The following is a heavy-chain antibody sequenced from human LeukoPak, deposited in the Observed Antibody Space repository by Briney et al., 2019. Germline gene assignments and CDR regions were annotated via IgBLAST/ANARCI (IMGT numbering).Heavy chain of an antibody. CDR1: GFTFSDYY. V-gene: IGHV3-11*04. J-gene: IGHJ6*03. CDR3: ARDRVTIFGVVIYYYYYYMDV. CDR2: ISSSGSTI. D-gene: IGHD3-3*01. Sequence: GGSLRLSCAASGFTFSDYYMSWIRQAPGKGLEWVSYISSSGSTIYYADSVKGRFTISRDNAKNSLYLQMNSLRAEDTAVYYCARDRVTIFGVVIYYYYYYMDVWGKGTTVTVSS.